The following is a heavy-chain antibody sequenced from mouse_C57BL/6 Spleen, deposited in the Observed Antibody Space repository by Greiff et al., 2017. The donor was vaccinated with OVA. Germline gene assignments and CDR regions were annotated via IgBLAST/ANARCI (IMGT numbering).Heavy chain of an antibody. CDR1: GFNIKNTY. CDR3: ARGYYGSSYDYFDY. J-gene: IGHJ2*01. V-gene: IGHV14-3*01. CDR2: IDPANGNT. Sequence: DVKLQESVAELVRPGASVKLSCTASGFNIKNTYMHWVKQRPEQGLEWIGRIDPANGNTKYAPKFQGKATITADTSSNTAYLQLSSLTSEDTAIYYCARGYYGSSYDYFDYWGQGTTLTVSS. D-gene: IGHD1-1*01.